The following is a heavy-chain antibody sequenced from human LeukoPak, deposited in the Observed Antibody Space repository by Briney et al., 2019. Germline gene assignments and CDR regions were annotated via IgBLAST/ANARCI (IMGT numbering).Heavy chain of an antibody. Sequence: GGSLRLSCAASGFTVSSNYMSWVRQAPGKGLEWVSVIYSGGSTYYADSVKGRFTISRDNAKNSLYLQMNSLRAEDTAVYYCAREGLERPLVNGFYYYYGMDVWGQGTTVTVSS. CDR3: AREGLERPLVNGFYYYYGMDV. J-gene: IGHJ6*02. CDR1: GFTVSSNY. CDR2: IYSGGST. V-gene: IGHV3-53*01. D-gene: IGHD1-1*01.